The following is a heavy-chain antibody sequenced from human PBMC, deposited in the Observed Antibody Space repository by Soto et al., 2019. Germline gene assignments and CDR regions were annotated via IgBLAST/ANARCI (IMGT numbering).Heavy chain of an antibody. J-gene: IGHJ4*02. CDR1: GGSISSSSYY. V-gene: IGHV4-39*01. D-gene: IGHD5-12*01. CDR2: IYYSGST. Sequence: QLQLQESGPGLVKPSETLSLTCTVSGGSISSSSYYWGWIRQPPGKGLEWIGSIYYSGSTYYNPSVTCRVTLPVETSKNQVSLQLSAVTAADTAVYYCASHAQGRLRLGIDYWGQGTLVTVSS. CDR3: ASHAQGRLRLGIDY.